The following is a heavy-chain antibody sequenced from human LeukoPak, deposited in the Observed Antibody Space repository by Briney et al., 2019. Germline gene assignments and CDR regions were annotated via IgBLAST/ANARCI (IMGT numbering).Heavy chain of an antibody. Sequence: GGSLRLSCAASGFTFSSYAIHWVRQAPGKGLEWVAVISDDGNNKYYEDSVEGRFTISRDDPKNTVYLQMNSLRTEDTAVYYCVRGYSRLYFDYWGQGTLVTVSS. CDR3: VRGYSRLYFDY. J-gene: IGHJ4*02. CDR2: ISDDGNNK. CDR1: GFTFSSYA. D-gene: IGHD3-22*01. V-gene: IGHV3-30*04.